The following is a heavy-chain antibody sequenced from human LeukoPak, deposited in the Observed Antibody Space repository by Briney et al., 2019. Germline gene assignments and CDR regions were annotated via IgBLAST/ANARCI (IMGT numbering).Heavy chain of an antibody. Sequence: PGGSLRLSCAASGFTFSNYEMNWVRQAPGKGLEWISFVSSSGGTMYYADSVRGRFTLSRDNAKTSLYLQMNSLRAEDTAVYYCARTEMSPFYYYGMDVWGQGTTVTVSS. CDR2: VSSSGGTM. CDR1: GFTFSNYE. J-gene: IGHJ6*02. CDR3: ARTEMSPFYYYGMDV. D-gene: IGHD5-24*01. V-gene: IGHV3-48*03.